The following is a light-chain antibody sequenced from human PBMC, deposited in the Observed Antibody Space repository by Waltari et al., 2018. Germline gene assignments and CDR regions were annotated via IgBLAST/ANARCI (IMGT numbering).Light chain of an antibody. J-gene: IGLJ3*02. CDR3: QSYDTRLSGWV. Sequence: QSVLTQPPSVSGAPGQRVTFSCTGGSSNIGTGYDVHWYQQFPGTAPKLLIYANNNRPSGVPDRFSGSKSGTSASLAITGVQAEDEADYYCQSYDTRLSGWVFGGGTKLTVL. CDR1: SSNIGTGYD. V-gene: IGLV1-40*01. CDR2: ANN.